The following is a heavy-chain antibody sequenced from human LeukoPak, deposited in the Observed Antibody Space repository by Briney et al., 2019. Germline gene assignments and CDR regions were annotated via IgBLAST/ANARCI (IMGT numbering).Heavy chain of an antibody. CDR3: ARDIYDFLSGYSNDAFDI. CDR2: INPSSGGT. Sequence: ASVKVSCKTSGYTFTGYYMHWVRQAPGQGLEWMGRINPSSGGTNYAQKFQGRVTMTRDASTSTAYMELSRLRSDDTAFYYCARDIYDFLSGYSNDAFDIWGQGTMVTVSS. V-gene: IGHV1-2*06. D-gene: IGHD3-3*01. J-gene: IGHJ3*02. CDR1: GYTFTGYY.